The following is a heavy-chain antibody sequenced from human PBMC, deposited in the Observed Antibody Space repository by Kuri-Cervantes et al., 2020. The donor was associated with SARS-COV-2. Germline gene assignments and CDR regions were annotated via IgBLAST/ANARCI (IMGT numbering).Heavy chain of an antibody. CDR2: IGTAGDT. V-gene: IGHV3-13*01. Sequence: LSLTCAASGFTFSSYDMHWVRQATGKGLEWVSAIGTAGDTYYPGSVKGRFTISRDNSIHTVYLQMDSLRAEDTAVYYCARDRGPPLGGYYYEFNDYWGQGALVTVSS. CDR3: ARDRGPPLGGYYYEFNDY. D-gene: IGHD3-22*01. CDR1: GFTFSSYD. J-gene: IGHJ4*02.